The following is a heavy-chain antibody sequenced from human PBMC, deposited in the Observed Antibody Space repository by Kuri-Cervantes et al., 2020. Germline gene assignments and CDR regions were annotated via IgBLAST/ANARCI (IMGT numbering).Heavy chain of an antibody. CDR1: GGSISSYY. CDR2: IYYSGST. V-gene: IGHV4-59*08. Sequence: SETLSLTCTVSGGSISSYYWSWIRQPPGKGLEWIGYIYYSGSTNYNPSLKSRVTISVDTSKNQFSLKLSSVTAADTAVYYCARLYSSGWSPFDHWGQGTLVTVSS. D-gene: IGHD6-19*01. J-gene: IGHJ4*02. CDR3: ARLYSSGWSPFDH.